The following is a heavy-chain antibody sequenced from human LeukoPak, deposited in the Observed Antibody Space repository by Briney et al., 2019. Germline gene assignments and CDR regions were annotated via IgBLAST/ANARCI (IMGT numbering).Heavy chain of an antibody. D-gene: IGHD6-19*01. Sequence: SETLSLTCAVSGGSISGYYWSWIRQPPGKGLGWIGYTSYSGITNYNSPLKSRATISIDTAKNQFSLKLTAVSAADTAVYHCAREGQWLADWFDPWGQGTLVTVSS. CDR2: TSYSGIT. CDR1: GGSISGYY. V-gene: IGHV4-59*01. CDR3: AREGQWLADWFDP. J-gene: IGHJ5*02.